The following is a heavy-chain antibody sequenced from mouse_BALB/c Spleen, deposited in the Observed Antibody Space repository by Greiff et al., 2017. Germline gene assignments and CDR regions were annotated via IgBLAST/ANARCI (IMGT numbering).Heavy chain of an antibody. V-gene: IGHV7-3*02. CDR3: ARDRNYDYDVYAMDY. J-gene: IGHJ4*01. CDR2: IRNKANGYTT. D-gene: IGHD2-4*01. Sequence: EVQRVESGGGLVQPGGSLRLSCATSGFTFTDYYMSWVRQPPGKALEWLGFIRNKANGYTTEYSASVKGRFTISRDNSQSILYLQMNTLRAEDSATYYCARDRNYDYDVYAMDYWGQGTSVTVSS. CDR1: GFTFTDYY.